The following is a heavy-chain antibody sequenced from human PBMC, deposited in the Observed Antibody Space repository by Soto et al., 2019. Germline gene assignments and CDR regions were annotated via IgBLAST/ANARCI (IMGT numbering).Heavy chain of an antibody. D-gene: IGHD3-22*01. CDR2: KNHSGST. CDR3: ARGDRYYDSSGYNFLDY. Sequence: PSETLSLTCAVYGGAFSGYYWTWVRQTPGKGLEWIGEKNHSGSTTYNPSLQSRVTISVDTAKNQFSLKLSSVTAADTAVYYCARGDRYYDSSGYNFLDYWGQGTLVTVSS. J-gene: IGHJ4*02. CDR1: GGAFSGYY. V-gene: IGHV4-34*01.